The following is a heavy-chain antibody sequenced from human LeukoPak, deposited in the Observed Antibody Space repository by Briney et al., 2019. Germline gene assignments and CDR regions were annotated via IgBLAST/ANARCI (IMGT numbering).Heavy chain of an antibody. J-gene: IGHJ4*02. CDR2: INHSGST. CDR1: GGSFSGYY. D-gene: IGHD3-16*02. CDR3: ARMYYDYVWGSYRSLDY. Sequence: KPSETLSLTCAVYGGSFSGYYWSWIHQPPGKGLEWIGEINHSGSTNYNPSLKSRVTISVDTSKNQFSLKLSSVTAADTAVYYCARMYYDYVWGSYRSLDYWGQGTLVTVSS. V-gene: IGHV4-34*01.